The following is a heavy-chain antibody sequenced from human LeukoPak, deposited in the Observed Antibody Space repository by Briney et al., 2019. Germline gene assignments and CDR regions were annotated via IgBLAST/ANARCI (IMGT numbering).Heavy chain of an antibody. CDR1: GCTFTNYA. CDR3: ARDWSGSGLVGFY. CDR2: INTNTGNP. J-gene: IGHJ4*02. D-gene: IGHD1-26*01. V-gene: IGHV7-4-1*02. Sequence: ASVKVSCKASGCTFTNYAMNWVRQAPGQGLEWMGWINTNTGNPTYAQGFTGRFVFSLDTSVNTAYLEISSLKTEDTAVYYCARDWSGSGLVGFYWGQGTLVTISS.